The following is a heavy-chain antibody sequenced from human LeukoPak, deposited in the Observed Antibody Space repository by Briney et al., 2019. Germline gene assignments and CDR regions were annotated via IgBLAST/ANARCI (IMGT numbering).Heavy chain of an antibody. D-gene: IGHD2-2*01. CDR1: GFTFSSYS. V-gene: IGHV3-21*01. Sequence: GGSLRLSCAASGFTFSSYSMHWVRQAPGKGLEWVSSISSSSSYIYYADSVKGRFTISRDNAKNSLYLRMNSLRAEDTAVYYCARGMVPAASRGGQGTLVTVSS. CDR2: ISSSSSYI. CDR3: ARGMVPAASR. J-gene: IGHJ4*02.